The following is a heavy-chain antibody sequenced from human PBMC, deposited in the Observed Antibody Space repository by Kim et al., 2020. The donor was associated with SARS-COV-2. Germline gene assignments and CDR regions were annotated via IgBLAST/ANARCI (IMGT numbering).Heavy chain of an antibody. D-gene: IGHD5-12*01. CDR3: ARDLDGYNSFFGY. J-gene: IGHJ4*02. V-gene: IGHV3-74*01. Sequence: YADYVKGRCTNSRENAKNTLYLQMNSLRAEDTAVYYCARDLDGYNSFFGYWGQGILVTVSS.